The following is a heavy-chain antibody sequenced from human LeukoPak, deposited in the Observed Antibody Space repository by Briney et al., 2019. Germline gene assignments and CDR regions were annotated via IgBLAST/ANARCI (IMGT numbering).Heavy chain of an antibody. D-gene: IGHD1/OR15-1a*01. CDR2: MYYSGST. Sequence: SETLSLTCTVSGGSISSYYWSWIRQPPGKGLEWIGYMYYSGSTNYNPSLKSRVTISVDTSKNQFSLKLSSVTAADTAVYYCARRQGTSAYNDAFDIWGQATMVTVSS. V-gene: IGHV4-59*08. CDR3: ARRQGTSAYNDAFDI. J-gene: IGHJ3*02. CDR1: GGSISSYY.